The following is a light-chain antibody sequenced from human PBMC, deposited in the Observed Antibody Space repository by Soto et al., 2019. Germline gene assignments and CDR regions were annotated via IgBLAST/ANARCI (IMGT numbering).Light chain of an antibody. Sequence: EIVLTQSPGTLSLSPGQRATLSCRASQSVSSSSLAWYQQKPGQAPRLLIYSASGRATGIPDRFSGSGSGTDFTLTLSRLEPEDFAVYYCHQYGSSPWTFGQGTKVEIK. CDR3: HQYGSSPWT. V-gene: IGKV3-20*01. J-gene: IGKJ1*01. CDR1: QSVSSSS. CDR2: SAS.